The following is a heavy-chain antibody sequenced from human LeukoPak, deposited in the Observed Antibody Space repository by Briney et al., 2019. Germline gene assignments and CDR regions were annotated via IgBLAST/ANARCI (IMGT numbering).Heavy chain of an antibody. Sequence: GSSVKVSGKASGGTFSSYTISWVRQAPGQGLEWMGRIIPILGIANYAQKFQGRVTITADKSTSTAYMELSSLRSEDTAVYYCASAPYYDSSGYYSPLDYWGQGTLVTVSS. V-gene: IGHV1-69*02. D-gene: IGHD3-22*01. J-gene: IGHJ4*02. CDR3: ASAPYYDSSGYYSPLDY. CDR1: GGTFSSYT. CDR2: IIPILGIA.